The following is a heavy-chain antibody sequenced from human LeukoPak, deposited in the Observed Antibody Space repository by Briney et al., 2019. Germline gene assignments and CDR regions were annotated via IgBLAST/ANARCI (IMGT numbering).Heavy chain of an antibody. CDR3: AREYYGSGSYYNVGY. D-gene: IGHD3-10*01. V-gene: IGHV3-20*04. CDR2: INWNGGRT. Sequence: GGSLRLSCAASGFTFDDCGMSWVRQAPGKGLEWVSGINWNGGRTGYADSVKGRFTISRDNAKKSLYVQMNSLRAEDTALYYCAREYYGSGSYYNVGYWGQGTLVTVSS. CDR1: GFTFDDCG. J-gene: IGHJ4*02.